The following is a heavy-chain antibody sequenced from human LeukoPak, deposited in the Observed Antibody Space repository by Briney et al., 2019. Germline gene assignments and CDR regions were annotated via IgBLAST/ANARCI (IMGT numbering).Heavy chain of an antibody. CDR3: ARVRSGSYYFDY. CDR2: IYSSGIT. J-gene: IGHJ4*02. D-gene: IGHD1-26*01. Sequence: SETLSLTCSVSGGSISSFYWSWIRQPAGKGLEWIGRIYSSGITNYNPSLKSRVTMSVDTSKNQFSLKLNSVTAADTAFYYCARVRSGSYYFDYWGQGTLVTVSS. V-gene: IGHV4-4*07. CDR1: GGSISSFY.